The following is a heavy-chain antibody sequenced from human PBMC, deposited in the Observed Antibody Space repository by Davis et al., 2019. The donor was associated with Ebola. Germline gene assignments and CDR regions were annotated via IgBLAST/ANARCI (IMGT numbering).Heavy chain of an antibody. CDR2: MNPNSGNT. V-gene: IGHV1-8*01. CDR3: ARDGIITIFRVVSGPWFDP. D-gene: IGHD3-3*01. Sequence: ASVKVSCKASGYTFTSYDINWVRQATGQGLEWMGWMNPNSGNTGYAQKFQGRVTMTSDTSTSTVYMELSSLRSEETAVYYCARDGIITIFRVVSGPWFDPWGQGTLVTVSS. J-gene: IGHJ5*02. CDR1: GYTFTSYD.